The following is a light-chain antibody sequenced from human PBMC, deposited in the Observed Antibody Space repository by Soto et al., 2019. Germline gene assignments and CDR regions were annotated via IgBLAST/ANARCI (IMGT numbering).Light chain of an antibody. V-gene: IGKV1-5*01. CDR2: DAS. CDR3: QQCRSFPWT. Sequence: DIQMTQSPSTLSASVGDRVTITCRASQSISRWLAWVQQKPGKAPKILIYDASTLESGVPTRFSGTGSGSEFTLTISSLQPDDSATYYCQQCRSFPWTFGQGTKVDIK. J-gene: IGKJ1*01. CDR1: QSISRW.